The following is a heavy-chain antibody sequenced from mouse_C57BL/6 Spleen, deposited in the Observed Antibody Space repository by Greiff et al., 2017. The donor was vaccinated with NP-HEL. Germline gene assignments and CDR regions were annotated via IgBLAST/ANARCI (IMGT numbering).Heavy chain of an antibody. CDR3: ARAGYPYYCDY. V-gene: IGHV1-76*01. J-gene: IGHJ2*01. CDR2: IYPGSGNT. CDR1: GYTFTDYY. Sequence: VKLMESGAELVRPGASVKLSCKASGYTFTDYYINWVKQRPGQGLEWIARIYPGSGNTYYNEKFKGKATLTAEKSSSTAYMQLSSLTSEDSAVYFCARAGYPYYCDYWGQGTTLTVSS.